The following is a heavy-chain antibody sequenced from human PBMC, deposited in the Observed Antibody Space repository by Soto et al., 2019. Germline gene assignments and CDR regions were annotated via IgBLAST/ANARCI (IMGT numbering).Heavy chain of an antibody. D-gene: IGHD3-3*01. CDR3: ARSGHLEWLSQSGWFDP. V-gene: IGHV4-31*03. CDR1: GGSISSGGYY. Sequence: QVQLQESGPGLVKPSQTLSLTCTVSGGSISSGGYYWSWIRQHPGKGLEWIGYIYYSGSTYYNPSLKGRVTISGDTSKNQFSLKLSSVTAADTAVYSCARSGHLEWLSQSGWFDPWGQGTLVTVSS. CDR2: IYYSGST. J-gene: IGHJ5*02.